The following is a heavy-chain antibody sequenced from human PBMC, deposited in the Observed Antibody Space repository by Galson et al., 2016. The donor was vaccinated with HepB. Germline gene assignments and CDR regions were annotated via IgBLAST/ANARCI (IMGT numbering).Heavy chain of an antibody. CDR2: IRSRLGDYTT. V-gene: IGHV3-73*01. CDR1: GFTLSGSA. Sequence: SLRLSCAVSGFTLSGSALHWVRQASGKGLEWVGRIRSRLGDYTTTYAASVKGRFSISRDDSKNMAYLQRSSLQTDDSARYYCTIEFHAPWGQGTLVTVSS. CDR3: TIEFHAP. D-gene: IGHD2-21*01. J-gene: IGHJ5*02.